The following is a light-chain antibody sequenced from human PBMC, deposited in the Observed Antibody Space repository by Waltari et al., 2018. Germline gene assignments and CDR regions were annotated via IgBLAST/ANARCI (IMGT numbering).Light chain of an antibody. J-gene: IGKJ4*01. Sequence: DIQMTQTPSSVSASVGDGVTNTCRASKDISSWFAWYQQKPGRAPKLLIYDASSLLSGVPARYSGSGSGTDFTLTISSLQPEDFSTYYCQQSNNFPLTFGGGTKVEVK. CDR3: QQSNNFPLT. V-gene: IGKV1-12*01. CDR2: DAS. CDR1: KDISSW.